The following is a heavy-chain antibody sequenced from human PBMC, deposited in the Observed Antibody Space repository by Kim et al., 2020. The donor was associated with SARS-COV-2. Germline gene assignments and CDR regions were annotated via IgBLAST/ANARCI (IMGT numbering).Heavy chain of an antibody. Sequence: GGSLRLSCAASGFTFSSYEMNWVRQAPGKGLEWVSYISSSGSTIYYADSVKGRFTISRDNAKNSLYLQMNSLRAEDTAVYYCATVSPGSVGARIDAFDIWGQGTMVTVSS. CDR1: GFTFSSYE. CDR2: ISSSGSTI. D-gene: IGHD1-26*01. V-gene: IGHV3-48*03. J-gene: IGHJ3*02. CDR3: ATVSPGSVGARIDAFDI.